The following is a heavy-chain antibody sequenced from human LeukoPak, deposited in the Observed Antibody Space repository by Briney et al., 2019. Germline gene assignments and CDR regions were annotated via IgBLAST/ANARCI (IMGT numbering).Heavy chain of an antibody. D-gene: IGHD6-19*01. V-gene: IGHV1-69*04. J-gene: IGHJ4*02. CDR3: ARDVEVAGLRGFDY. CDR1: GGTFSSYT. CDR2: IIPILGIA. Sequence: ASVKVSXKASGGTFSSYTISWMRQAPGQGLEWIGRIIPILGIANYAQKFQGRVTITADKSTSTAYMELSSLRSEDTAVYYCARDVEVAGLRGFDYWGQGTLVTVSS.